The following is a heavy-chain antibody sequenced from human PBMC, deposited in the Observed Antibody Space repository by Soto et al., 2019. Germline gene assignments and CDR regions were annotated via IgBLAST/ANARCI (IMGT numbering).Heavy chain of an antibody. CDR2: IRAYNGNT. J-gene: IGHJ4*02. Sequence: QVQLVQSGAEVKKPGASVKVSCKASGYTFTSYGISWVRQAPGQGLEWMGWIRAYNGNTNYAQKLQGRVTMTTDTSASTAYMELRSLSTDDTLVDYCARGITMVGRVSHFDYWRQDTRFIVSS. CDR3: ARGITMVGRVSHFDY. D-gene: IGHD3-10*01. CDR1: GYTFTSYG. V-gene: IGHV1-18*01.